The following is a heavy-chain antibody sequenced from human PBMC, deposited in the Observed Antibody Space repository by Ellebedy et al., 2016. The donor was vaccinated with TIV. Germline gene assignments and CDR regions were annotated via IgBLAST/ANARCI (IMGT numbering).Heavy chain of an antibody. V-gene: IGHV5-10-1*01. CDR3: ARRNY. CDR1: GYIFSSYW. CDR2: IDPSDSYT. J-gene: IGHJ4*02. Sequence: ASVKVSCKGSGYIFSSYWISWVRQMPGKGLEWMGKIDPSDSYTNYSPSFQGHVTISVDKSSSTAYLQWSSLRPSDSAMYYCARRNYWGQGTLVTVSS.